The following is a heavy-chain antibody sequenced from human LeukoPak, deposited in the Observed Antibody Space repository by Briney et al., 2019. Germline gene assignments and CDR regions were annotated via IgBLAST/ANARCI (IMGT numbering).Heavy chain of an antibody. CDR3: ARDTSGGPYFDY. J-gene: IGHJ4*02. Sequence: ASVKVSCKASGYTFTSYGISWVRQAPGQGLEWVGWVSAYNRDTNYAQKVQGRVTLTTDTSTTTAYMELRSLRSDDTAVYYCARDTSGGPYFDYWGQGTLVTVAS. CDR2: VSAYNRDT. D-gene: IGHD4-23*01. V-gene: IGHV1-18*01. CDR1: GYTFTSYG.